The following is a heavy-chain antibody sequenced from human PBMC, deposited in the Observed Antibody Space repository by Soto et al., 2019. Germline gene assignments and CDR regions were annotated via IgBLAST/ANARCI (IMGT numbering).Heavy chain of an antibody. D-gene: IGHD3-10*01. CDR1: GFRFSYHY. J-gene: IGHJ4*02. CDR3: AGDPYYYGSAF. V-gene: IGHV3-11*01. CDR2: ISGGGTTM. Sequence: GGSLRLSCAASGFRFSYHYMTWIRQAPGKGLEWVSKISGGGTTMYYADSVKGRFTVSRDNAKNSLYLQMNSLRAEDTAVYYCAGDPYYYGSAFWGQGALVTVSS.